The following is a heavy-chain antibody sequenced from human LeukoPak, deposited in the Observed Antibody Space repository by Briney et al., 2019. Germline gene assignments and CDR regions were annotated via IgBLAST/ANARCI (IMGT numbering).Heavy chain of an antibody. V-gene: IGHV4-61*02. CDR2: IYTSGSP. J-gene: IGHJ4*02. CDR1: GGSFTSYIYP. CDR3: ARGRDGTSTFDY. Sequence: SETLSLTSTVSGGSFTSYIYPWGWIRHPPGKGLEWIGRIYTSGSPSYNPSLNSRVTMSLDPSNNQFSLRLTSVTAADTAVYYCARGRDGTSTFDYWGQGILVTVSS. D-gene: IGHD5-24*01.